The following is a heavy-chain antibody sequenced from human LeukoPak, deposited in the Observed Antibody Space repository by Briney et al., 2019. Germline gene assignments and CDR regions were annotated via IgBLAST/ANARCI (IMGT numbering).Heavy chain of an antibody. V-gene: IGHV1-18*01. CDR3: AREGRLDSSGYYSYFDY. CDR2: ISAYNGNT. Sequence: ASVKVSCKASGYTFTSYGISWVRQAPGQGLEWMGWISAYNGNTNYAQKLQGRVTMTTDTSTSTAYMELRSLRSDDTAVYYCAREGRLDSSGYYSYFDYWGQGTLVTVSS. J-gene: IGHJ4*02. D-gene: IGHD3-22*01. CDR1: GYTFTSYG.